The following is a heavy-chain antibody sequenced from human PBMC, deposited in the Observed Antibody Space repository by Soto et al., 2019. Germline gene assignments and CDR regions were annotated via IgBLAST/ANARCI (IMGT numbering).Heavy chain of an antibody. V-gene: IGHV4-39*01. D-gene: IGHD1-26*01. J-gene: IGHJ4*02. Sequence: QLQLQESGPGLVKPSETLSLTCTVSGGSISSSSHYWGWIRQPPGKGLEWIGNISYSGSTYYNPSLKSRITIPVDTSKNQFSLELSSVTAADTAVYYCARHSHYYSPFDYWGQGTLVTVSS. CDR1: GGSISSSSHY. CDR2: ISYSGST. CDR3: ARHSHYYSPFDY.